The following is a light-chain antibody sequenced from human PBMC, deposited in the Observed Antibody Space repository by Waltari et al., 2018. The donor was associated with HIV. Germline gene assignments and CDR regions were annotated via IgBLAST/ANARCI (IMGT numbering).Light chain of an antibody. CDR2: GAS. CDR3: QHYDNWPLS. Sequence: EIVMTRYPGTLSVSPGARATLSCRASHSISSNLGWYKHKPGQAPRLLMYGASTRATGVPARFSGSGSGTEFTLTISSLQSEDFAIYYCQHYDNWPLSFGPGTKVDI. CDR1: HSISSN. V-gene: IGKV3-15*01. J-gene: IGKJ3*01.